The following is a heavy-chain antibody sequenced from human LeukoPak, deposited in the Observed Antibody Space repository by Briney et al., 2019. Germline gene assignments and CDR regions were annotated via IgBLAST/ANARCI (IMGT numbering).Heavy chain of an antibody. D-gene: IGHD6-13*01. CDR2: INGDGSST. J-gene: IGHJ4*02. Sequence: PGGSLKLSCAASGFTFSSYWMHWVRQAPGKGLVWVSRINGDGSSTAYADSVKGRFTISRDNAKNTLYLQMNSLTAEDTAVYYCARTYSSSWYFDYWGQGTLVTVSS. CDR3: ARTYSSSWYFDY. V-gene: IGHV3-74*01. CDR1: GFTFSSYW.